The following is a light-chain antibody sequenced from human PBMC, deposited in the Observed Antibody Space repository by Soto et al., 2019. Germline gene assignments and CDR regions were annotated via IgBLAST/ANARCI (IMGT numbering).Light chain of an antibody. Sequence: DIQMTQSPSSLSPSVGDRVTITCQASQDISTYLNWYQQKPGKAPKLLIYHSSNLETGVPSRFSGSGSGTHFTLTISSLQPEDIATYFCQQYDSFPRTFGQGTKLEI. J-gene: IGKJ2*01. V-gene: IGKV1-33*01. CDR1: QDISTY. CDR3: QQYDSFPRT. CDR2: HSS.